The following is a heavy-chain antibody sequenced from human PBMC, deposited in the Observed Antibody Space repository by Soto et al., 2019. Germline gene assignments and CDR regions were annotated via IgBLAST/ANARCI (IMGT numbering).Heavy chain of an antibody. Sequence: QVQLQESGPGLVKPSETLSLTCTVSGGSISSYYWSWIRQPPGKGLEWIGYIYYSGSTNYNPSLKSRVTISVDTSKNQFSLKLSSVTAADTAVYYSARDSTRGYSYGYDYYYYGMDVWGQGTTVTVSS. CDR2: IYYSGST. CDR3: ARDSTRGYSYGYDYYYYGMDV. CDR1: GGSISSYY. V-gene: IGHV4-59*01. J-gene: IGHJ6*02. D-gene: IGHD5-18*01.